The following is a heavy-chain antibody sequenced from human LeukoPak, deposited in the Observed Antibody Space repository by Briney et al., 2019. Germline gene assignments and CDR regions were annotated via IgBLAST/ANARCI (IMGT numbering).Heavy chain of an antibody. V-gene: IGHV1-2*04. Sequence: ASVKVSCKASGYTFTGYYMHWVRQAPGQGLEWMGWINPNSGGTNYAQKFQGWVTMTRDTSISTAYMELSRLRSDDTAVYYCARATGAAPLYYYYGTDVWGQGTTVTVSS. CDR3: ARATGAAPLYYYYGTDV. D-gene: IGHD6-6*01. CDR1: GYTFTGYY. J-gene: IGHJ6*02. CDR2: INPNSGGT.